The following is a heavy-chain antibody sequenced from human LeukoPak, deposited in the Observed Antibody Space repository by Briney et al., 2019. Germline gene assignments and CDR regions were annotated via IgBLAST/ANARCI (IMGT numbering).Heavy chain of an antibody. CDR2: INAGNGNT. Sequence: GASVKVSCKASGYTFTSYATHWVRQAPGQRLEWMGWINAGNGNTKYSQKFQGRVTITRDTSASTAYMELSSLRSEDTAVYYCARDSSGYYGAFDYWGQGTLVTVSS. J-gene: IGHJ4*02. CDR1: GYTFTSYA. D-gene: IGHD3-22*01. CDR3: ARDSSGYYGAFDY. V-gene: IGHV1-3*01.